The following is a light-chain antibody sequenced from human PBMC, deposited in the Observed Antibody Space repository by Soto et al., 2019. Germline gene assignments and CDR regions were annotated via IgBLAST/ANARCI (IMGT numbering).Light chain of an antibody. CDR1: QSVSSY. CDR2: DAS. CDR3: QKRSNWPPLT. Sequence: EIVLTQSPATLSLSPGERATLSCRASQSVSSYLAWYQQKPGQAPRLLIYDASNMATGIPARFSGSGSGTDFTLTISSLEPEDFAVYYCQKRSNWPPLTFGGGTKVEIK. V-gene: IGKV3-11*01. J-gene: IGKJ4*01.